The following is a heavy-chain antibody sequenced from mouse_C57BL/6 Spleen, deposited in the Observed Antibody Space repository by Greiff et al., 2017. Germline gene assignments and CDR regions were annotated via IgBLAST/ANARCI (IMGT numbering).Heavy chain of an antibody. CDR1: GYAFSSSW. CDR3: ARTKGGSLYFDY. D-gene: IGHD1-3*01. J-gene: IGHJ2*01. Sequence: VQLVESGPELVKPGASVKISCKASGYAFSSSWMNWVKQRPGKGLEWIGRIYPGDGDTNYNGKFKGKATLTADKSSSTAYMQLSSLTSEDSAVYFCARTKGGSLYFDYWGQGTTLTVSS. CDR2: IYPGDGDT. V-gene: IGHV1-82*01.